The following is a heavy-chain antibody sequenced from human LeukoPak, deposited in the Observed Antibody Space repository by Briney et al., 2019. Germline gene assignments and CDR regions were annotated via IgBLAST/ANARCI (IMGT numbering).Heavy chain of an antibody. V-gene: IGHV1-2*02. CDR2: INPNSGGT. CDR3: ARVAYGYDILTGYYSYYFDY. J-gene: IGHJ4*02. D-gene: IGHD3-9*01. CDR1: GYTFTGYY. Sequence: ASVKVCCKASGYTFTGYYMHWVRQAPGQGLEWMGWINPNSGGTNYAQKFQGRVTMTRDTSISTAYMELSRLRSDDTAVYYCARVAYGYDILTGYYSYYFDYWGQGTLVTVSS.